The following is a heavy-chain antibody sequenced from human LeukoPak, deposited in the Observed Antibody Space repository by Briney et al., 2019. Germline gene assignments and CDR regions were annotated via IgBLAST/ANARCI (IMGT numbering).Heavy chain of an antibody. J-gene: IGHJ6*03. D-gene: IGHD3-3*01. V-gene: IGHV4-34*01. CDR3: ARRAKTYYDFWSGYSHMDV. Sequence: SETLSLTCAVYGGSLSGYYWSWIRQPPGKGLEWIGEINHSGSTNYNPSLKSRVTISVDTSKNQFSLKLSSVTAADTAVYYCARRAKTYYDFWSGYSHMDVWGKGTTVTVSS. CDR1: GGSLSGYY. CDR2: INHSGST.